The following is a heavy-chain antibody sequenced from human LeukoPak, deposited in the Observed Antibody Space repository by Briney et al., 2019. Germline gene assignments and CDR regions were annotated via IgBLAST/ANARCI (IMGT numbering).Heavy chain of an antibody. CDR1: GYTFTSYG. CDR3: ARLRITMVRGAPLTNDY. J-gene: IGHJ4*02. CDR2: ISAYNANT. V-gene: IGHV1-18*01. D-gene: IGHD3-10*01. Sequence: ASVKVSCKASGYTFTSYGISWVRQAPGQGLEWMGWISAYNANTNYAQKLQGRVTMTTDTSTSTAYMELRSLRSDDTAVYYCARLRITMVRGAPLTNDYWGQGTLVTVSS.